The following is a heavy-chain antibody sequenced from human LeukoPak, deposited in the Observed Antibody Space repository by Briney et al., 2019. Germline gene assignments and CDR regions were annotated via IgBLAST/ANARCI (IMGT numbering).Heavy chain of an antibody. CDR3: ARESGNYVFDY. CDR1: GGSISSYY. Sequence: SETLSLTCTVSGGSISSYYWSWIRQPPGKGLEWIGYIYYSGSTNYNPSLKSRVTISVDTSKNQFSLKLSSVTAADTAVYYCARESGNYVFDYWGQGTLVTVSS. CDR2: IYYSGST. D-gene: IGHD1-26*01. V-gene: IGHV4-59*01. J-gene: IGHJ4*02.